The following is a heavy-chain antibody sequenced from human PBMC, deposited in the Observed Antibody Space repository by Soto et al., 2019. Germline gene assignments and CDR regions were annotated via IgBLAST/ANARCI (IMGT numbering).Heavy chain of an antibody. CDR2: ISYDGSNK. V-gene: IGHV3-30-3*01. CDR1: GLTFSSYA. CDR3: VREYFDY. Sequence: GGSLRLSCAASGLTFSSYAMHWVRQAPGKGLEWVAVISYDGSNKYYADSVKGRFTIARDNSENTLYLQMNSLRAEDTAVYYCVREYFDYWGQGTLVTVSS. J-gene: IGHJ4*02.